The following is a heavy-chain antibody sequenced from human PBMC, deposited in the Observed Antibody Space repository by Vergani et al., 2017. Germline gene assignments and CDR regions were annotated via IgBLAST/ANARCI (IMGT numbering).Heavy chain of an antibody. Sequence: EVQLLESGGGLVQPGGSLRLSCAASGFTFSSYAMSWVRQAPGKGLEWVGFIRSKAYGGTTEYAASVKGRFTISRDDSKSIAYLQMNSLKTEDTAVYYCTRDDGDYVWFDPWGQGTLVTVSS. J-gene: IGHJ5*02. CDR1: GFTFSSYA. CDR2: IRSKAYGGTT. CDR3: TRDDGDYVWFDP. D-gene: IGHD4-17*01. V-gene: IGHV3-49*04.